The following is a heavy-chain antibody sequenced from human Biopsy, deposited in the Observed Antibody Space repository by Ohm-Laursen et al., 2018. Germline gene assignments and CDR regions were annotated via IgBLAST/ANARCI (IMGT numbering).Heavy chain of an antibody. J-gene: IGHJ4*02. CDR1: GFTFSRSV. Sequence: SLRLSCTASGFTFSRSVMHWVRQAPGKGLMWVSRIHGDERSATYAESVKGRFTISRDNAKNTLHLQMNSLRAEDTAVYYCTGDSGGLGDYWGQGTLVTVSS. V-gene: IGHV3-74*03. CDR3: TGDSGGLGDY. CDR2: IHGDERSA. D-gene: IGHD2-8*02.